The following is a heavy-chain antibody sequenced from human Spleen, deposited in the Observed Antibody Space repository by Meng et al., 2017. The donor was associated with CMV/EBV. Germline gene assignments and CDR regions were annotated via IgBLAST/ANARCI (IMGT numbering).Heavy chain of an antibody. J-gene: IGHJ4*02. V-gene: IGHV4-39*01. Sequence: SETLSLTCTVSGGSISSGGYYWGWIRQPPGKGLEWIGSINYSGNSYYNPSLKSRVTISVDTPNNQFSLKLNSVTAADTAVYYCARLEWQYSYWGQGTLVTVSS. CDR1: GGSISSGGYY. D-gene: IGHD3-3*01. CDR2: INYSGNS. CDR3: ARLEWQYSY.